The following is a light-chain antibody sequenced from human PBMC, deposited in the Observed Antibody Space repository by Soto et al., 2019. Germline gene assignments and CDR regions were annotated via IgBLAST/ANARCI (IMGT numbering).Light chain of an antibody. J-gene: IGLJ3*02. CDR2: EVS. CDR3: SSYTSSSTNWV. Sequence: QSALTRPASVSGSPGQSITISCTGTSSDVGGYNYVSWYQQHPGKAPKLMIYEVSNRPSGVSNRFSGSKSGNTASLTISGLQAEDEADYYCSSYTSSSTNWVFGGGTKLTVL. V-gene: IGLV2-14*01. CDR1: SSDVGGYNY.